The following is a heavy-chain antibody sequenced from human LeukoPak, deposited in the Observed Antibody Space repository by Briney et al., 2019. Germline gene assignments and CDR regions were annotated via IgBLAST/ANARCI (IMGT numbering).Heavy chain of an antibody. CDR3: ARHNVDASDYYRFDY. CDR2: IYPDDPDT. Sequence: GESLKISCKGSGYSSNKYWIGWVRQMPGKGLEWMGIIYPDDPDTRYSPSFQGQVIISADKSINTAYLQWSSLRASDTAMYYCARHNVDASDYYRFDYWGQGTLVTVSS. V-gene: IGHV5-51*01. J-gene: IGHJ4*02. CDR1: GYSSNKYW. D-gene: IGHD3-22*01.